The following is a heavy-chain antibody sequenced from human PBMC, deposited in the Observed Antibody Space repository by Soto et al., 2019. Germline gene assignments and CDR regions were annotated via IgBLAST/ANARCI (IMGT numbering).Heavy chain of an antibody. Sequence: QVHLVQSGAEVKKPGASVNVSCKTSGYTFTRNGISWVRQAPGQCLEWMGWISPNSGNIKYAQKLQGRVIMTTDTSTSTAYMELRSLRFDDTAVYYCVKDRDSNSWPSRDVWGPGTTVTVSS. CDR3: VKDRDSNSWPSRDV. CDR2: ISPNSGNI. CDR1: GYTFTRNG. V-gene: IGHV1-18*01. J-gene: IGHJ6*02. D-gene: IGHD3-22*01.